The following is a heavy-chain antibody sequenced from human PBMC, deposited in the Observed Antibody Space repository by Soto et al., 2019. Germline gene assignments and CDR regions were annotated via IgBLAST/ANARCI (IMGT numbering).Heavy chain of an antibody. J-gene: IGHJ4*02. D-gene: IGHD2-21*02. CDR1: GFTFSNYW. Sequence: EVQLVESGGGLVQPGGSLRLSCAASGFTFSNYWMHSVRQAPGKGLVWVSRINSDGNIKDYADSVKGRFTISRDNARNRLYLQVNSLTDEDTAVYYCARLPVTAVTSIDYWGQGTLVSVSS. CDR2: INSDGNIK. CDR3: ARLPVTAVTSIDY. V-gene: IGHV3-74*01.